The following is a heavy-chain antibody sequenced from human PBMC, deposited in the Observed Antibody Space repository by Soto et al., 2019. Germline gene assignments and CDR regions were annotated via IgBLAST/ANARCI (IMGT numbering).Heavy chain of an antibody. J-gene: IGHJ4*02. V-gene: IGHV5-51*01. CDR2: IYPGDSDT. CDR3: VRLAYGVRVSGYYEPFDY. Sequence: PGESLKISCKGSGYSFTSYWIGWVRQMPGKGLEWMGIIYPGDSDTRYSPSFQGQVTISADKSISTAYLQWSSLKASDTAMYYCVRLAYGVRVSGYYEPFDYWGQGTLVTVSS. CDR1: GYSFTSYW. D-gene: IGHD3-22*01.